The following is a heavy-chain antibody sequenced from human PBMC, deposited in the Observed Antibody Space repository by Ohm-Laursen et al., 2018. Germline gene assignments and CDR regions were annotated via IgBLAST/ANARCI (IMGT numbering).Heavy chain of an antibody. D-gene: IGHD6-19*01. CDR3: ARESSGPAT. CDR1: GFTFSDYY. J-gene: IGHJ4*02. V-gene: IGHV3-11*01. Sequence: SLRLSCAASGFTFSDYYMSWIRQAPGKGLEWVSYISSSGSTIYYADSVKGRFTISRDKSKNTLFLEMNSLRAEDTAVYYCARESSGPATRGQGTLVPVSS. CDR2: ISSSGSTI.